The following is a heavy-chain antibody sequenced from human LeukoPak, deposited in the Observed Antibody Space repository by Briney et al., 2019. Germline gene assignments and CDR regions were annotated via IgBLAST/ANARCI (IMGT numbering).Heavy chain of an antibody. J-gene: IGHJ6*04. V-gene: IGHV4-34*01. Sequence: SETLPLTCAVYVGSFSGYYWSWVRQPPGKGLEWIGEINHSGSTNYNSSLKSRVTISVDTSKNQFSLKLTSVTAADTAVYYCARGAPWGSIYNYYVMDVWDKGTTVTVSS. D-gene: IGHD3-16*01. CDR3: ARGAPWGSIYNYYVMDV. CDR1: VGSFSGYY. CDR2: INHSGST.